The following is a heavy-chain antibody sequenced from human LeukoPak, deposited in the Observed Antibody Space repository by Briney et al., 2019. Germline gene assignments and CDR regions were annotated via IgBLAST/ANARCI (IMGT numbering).Heavy chain of an antibody. Sequence: ASVKVSCKASGYTFTGYYIHWVRQAPGQGLEWMGRINPNSGGTNYAQKFQGRVTMTRDTSISTAYMELSRLRSDDTAVYYCARAGGGSSWPLVVDYWGQGTLVTVSS. J-gene: IGHJ4*02. CDR2: INPNSGGT. CDR3: ARAGGGSSWPLVVDY. D-gene: IGHD6-13*01. V-gene: IGHV1-2*06. CDR1: GYTFTGYY.